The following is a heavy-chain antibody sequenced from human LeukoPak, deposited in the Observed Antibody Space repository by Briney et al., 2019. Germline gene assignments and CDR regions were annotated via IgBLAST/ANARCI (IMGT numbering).Heavy chain of an antibody. Sequence: ASVKVSCKASGYTFTDYYIHWVRQAPGQGLEWMGWINPHSGGTNYAQNFQDRVTMTRDTSISTAYMDLSRLRSDDTAVYYCARGSWFGDLLYAQPAYYFDYWGQETLVTVSS. CDR3: ARGSWFGDLLYAQPAYYFDY. D-gene: IGHD3-10*01. CDR2: INPHSGGT. V-gene: IGHV1-2*02. CDR1: GYTFTDYY. J-gene: IGHJ4*02.